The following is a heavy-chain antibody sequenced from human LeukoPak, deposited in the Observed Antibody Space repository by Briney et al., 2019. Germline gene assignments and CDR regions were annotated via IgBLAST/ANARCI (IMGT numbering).Heavy chain of an antibody. Sequence: SQTLSLTCAISGDNVSSNSAGWHWIRQSPSRGLEWLGRTYYRSKLYTDIADSVEGRMTINADTSRNQLSLQLTSVTPEDTAVYYCTKGGLVRGAMSPTLGFDPWGQGTLVTVSS. V-gene: IGHV6-1*01. CDR2: TYYRSKLYT. CDR1: GDNVSSNSAG. J-gene: IGHJ5*02. CDR3: TKGGLVRGAMSPTLGFDP. D-gene: IGHD3-10*01.